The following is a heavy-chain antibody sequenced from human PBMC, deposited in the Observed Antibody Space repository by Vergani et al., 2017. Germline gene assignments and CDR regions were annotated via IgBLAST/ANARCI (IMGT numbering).Heavy chain of an antibody. Sequence: QVQLVQSGAEVKKPGASVKVSCKASGYTFTSYGISWVRQAPGQGLEWMGWISAYNGNTYYAQKLQGRVTMTTDPSTSTDYMELRSLRSDDTDGYYCARVSGYCSGGSCYSEYFDYWGQGTLVTVSS. CDR1: GYTFTSYG. V-gene: IGHV1-18*01. CDR3: ARVSGYCSGGSCYSEYFDY. CDR2: ISAYNGNT. J-gene: IGHJ4*02. D-gene: IGHD2-15*01.